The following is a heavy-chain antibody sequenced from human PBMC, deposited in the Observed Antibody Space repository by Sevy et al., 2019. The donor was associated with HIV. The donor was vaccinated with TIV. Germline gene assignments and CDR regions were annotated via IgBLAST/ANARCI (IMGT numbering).Heavy chain of an antibody. Sequence: GGSLRLSCAASGFTFTDYILHWVRQAPGKGLEWVAFIWYDGTQQYYADSVKGRFTISRDTNKDTLFLQMNRLRTEDTAVYFCVREQYYGSGTYYTAPFKYWGQGTLVTVSS. D-gene: IGHD3-10*01. CDR3: VREQYYGSGTYYTAPFKY. CDR1: GFTFTDYI. CDR2: IWYDGTQQ. J-gene: IGHJ4*02. V-gene: IGHV3-33*01.